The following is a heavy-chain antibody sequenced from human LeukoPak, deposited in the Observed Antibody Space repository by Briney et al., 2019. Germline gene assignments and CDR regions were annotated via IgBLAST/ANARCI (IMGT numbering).Heavy chain of an antibody. Sequence: GGSLRLSRAASGFTFSSYSMNWVRQAPGKGLEWVSSISSSSSYIYYADSVKGRFTISRDNAKNSLYLQMNSLRAEDTAVYYCARDGVATWDYWGQGTLVTVSS. V-gene: IGHV3-21*01. CDR1: GFTFSSYS. D-gene: IGHD5-12*01. J-gene: IGHJ4*02. CDR2: ISSSSSYI. CDR3: ARDGVATWDY.